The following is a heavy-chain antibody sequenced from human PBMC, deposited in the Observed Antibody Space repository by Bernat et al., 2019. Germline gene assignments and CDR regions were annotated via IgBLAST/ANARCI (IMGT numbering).Heavy chain of an antibody. CDR2: ISYDGSNK. J-gene: IGHJ3*02. D-gene: IGHD1-14*01. CDR3: ASAIRDRGAFDI. V-gene: IGHV3-30-3*01. Sequence: QVQLVESGGGVVQPGRSLRLSCAASGFTFSSYAMHWVRQAPGKGLEWVAVISYDGSNKYYADSVKDRFTISRDNSKNTLYLQMNSLRAEDTAVYYCASAIRDRGAFDIWGQGTMVTVSS. CDR1: GFTFSSYA.